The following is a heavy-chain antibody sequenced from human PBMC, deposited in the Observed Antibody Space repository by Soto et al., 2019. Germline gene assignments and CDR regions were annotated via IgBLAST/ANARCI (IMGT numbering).Heavy chain of an antibody. D-gene: IGHD6-13*01. CDR3: AKXXXXXSRWYGRSPYYF. J-gene: IGHJ4*01. CDR2: ISWNSGSI. CDR1: GFTFDDYA. V-gene: IGHV3-9*01. Sequence: EVQLVESGGGLVQPGRSLTLSCAVSGFTFDDYAMHWVRQAPGKGLEWVSGISWNSGSIGYADSVKGRFTISRDNAKNSLYLQMNSLRAEDTALYYCAKXXXXXSRWYGRSPYYF.